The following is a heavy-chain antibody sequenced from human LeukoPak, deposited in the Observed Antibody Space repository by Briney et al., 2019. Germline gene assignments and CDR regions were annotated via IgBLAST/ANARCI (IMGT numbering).Heavy chain of an antibody. Sequence: PSQTLSLTCTVSGGSISSGSYYWSWIRQPAGKGLEWIGRIYNSGNTNYNPSLKSRVTISVDMSKNQFSLKLSSVTAADTAAYYCARDHYYYDSTGYYYLDYWGQGTLVTVSS. D-gene: IGHD3-22*01. CDR1: GGSISSGSYY. CDR2: IYNSGNT. J-gene: IGHJ4*02. V-gene: IGHV4-61*02. CDR3: ARDHYYYDSTGYYYLDY.